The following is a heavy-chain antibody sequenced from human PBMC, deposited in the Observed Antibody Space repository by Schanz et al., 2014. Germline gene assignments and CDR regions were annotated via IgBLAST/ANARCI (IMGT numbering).Heavy chain of an antibody. Sequence: VQLVESGGGLVKPGGFLRLSCTASGFPFSDYFMAWIRQPPGRGLEWVSYVSRSTPDIYYADSVKGRFTMSRDNAKNSVFLQMNSLRAEDTAVYYCVRDSFFAFDYWGQGTLVTVSS. CDR3: VRDSFFAFDY. V-gene: IGHV3-11*06. J-gene: IGHJ4*02. CDR1: GFPFSDYF. D-gene: IGHD3-3*01. CDR2: VSRSTPDI.